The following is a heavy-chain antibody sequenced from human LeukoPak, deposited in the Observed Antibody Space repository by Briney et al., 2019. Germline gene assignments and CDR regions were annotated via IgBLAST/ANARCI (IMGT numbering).Heavy chain of an antibody. V-gene: IGHV4-59*01. CDR2: IYYSGST. CDR3: ARLYYDILTGYYYFDY. Sequence: PSETLSLTCTVSGGSIRSYYWTWIRQPPGKGLEWIGYIYYSGSTNYKPSLKSRVTISVDTSKNQLSLRLSSVTAADTAVYYCARLYYDILTGYYYFDYWGQGTLVTVSS. D-gene: IGHD3-9*01. CDR1: GGSIRSYY. J-gene: IGHJ4*02.